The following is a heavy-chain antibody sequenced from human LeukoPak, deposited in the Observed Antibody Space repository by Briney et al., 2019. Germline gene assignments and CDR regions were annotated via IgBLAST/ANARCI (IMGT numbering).Heavy chain of an antibody. CDR2: MNPNSGNT. J-gene: IGHJ3*02. V-gene: IGHV1-8*03. Sequence: ASVKVSCKASGCTFTSYDINWVRQATGQGLEWMGWMNPNSGNTGYAQKFQGRVTITRNTSISTAYMELSSLRSEDTAVYYCATDLIVATGHDAFDIWGQGTMVTVSS. CDR1: GCTFTSYD. D-gene: IGHD5-12*01. CDR3: ATDLIVATGHDAFDI.